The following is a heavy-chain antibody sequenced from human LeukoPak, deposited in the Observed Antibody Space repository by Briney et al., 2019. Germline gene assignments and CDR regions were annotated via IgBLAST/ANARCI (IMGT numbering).Heavy chain of an antibody. CDR1: GYTFTDYY. CDR3: ARDVTNWGGVDY. V-gene: IGHV1-2*02. CDR2: INPNSGGT. J-gene: IGHJ4*02. Sequence: GASVKVSCKASGYTFTDYYMHWVRQAPGQRLKWMGWINPNSGGTNYAQMFQGRVTMNRDTSITTSYMELSRLTSDDTAVYYCARDVTNWGGVDYWGQGTLVTVSS. D-gene: IGHD7-27*01.